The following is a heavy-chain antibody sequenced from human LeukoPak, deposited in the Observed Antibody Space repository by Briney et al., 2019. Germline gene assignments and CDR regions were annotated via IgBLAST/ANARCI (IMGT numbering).Heavy chain of an antibody. Sequence: GGSLRLSCVASGFTFDDYAMHWVRQGPGMGQEWVSGISWNSGRTDYADSVKGRFTISRDNAKNSLYLQMNTLSPEDMALYYCVKDRSYSSTFGFDMWGQGTMVTVSS. J-gene: IGHJ3*02. CDR2: ISWNSGRT. D-gene: IGHD6-13*01. CDR3: VKDRSYSSTFGFDM. CDR1: GFTFDDYA. V-gene: IGHV3-9*03.